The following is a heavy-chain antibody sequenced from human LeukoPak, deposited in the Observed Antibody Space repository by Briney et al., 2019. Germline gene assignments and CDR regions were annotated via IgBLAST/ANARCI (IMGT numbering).Heavy chain of an antibody. Sequence: SETLSLTCSVSGASLTIYYWNWIRQPGGKGLEWIGRYASGTTTHNPSLKSQFTMSIDTSKNQVSLKLTSVTAADTAVYYCATGDHSFDNWGQGTLVTVTP. CDR2: YASGTT. CDR1: GASLTIYY. V-gene: IGHV4-4*07. CDR3: ATGDHSFDN. J-gene: IGHJ4*02. D-gene: IGHD7-27*01.